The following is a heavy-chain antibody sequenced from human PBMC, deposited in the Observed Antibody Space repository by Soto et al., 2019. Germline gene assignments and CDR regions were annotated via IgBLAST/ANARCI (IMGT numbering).Heavy chain of an antibody. D-gene: IGHD3-9*01. J-gene: IGHJ1*01. V-gene: IGHV3-23*01. CDR3: AREAVPFDGIWLGHN. CDR2: LYGSGGGV. CDR1: GFTFSDYA. Sequence: GGSLRLSCAASGFTFSDYAIIWIRQVPGKGLQWVSGLYGSGGGVHYADSVKGRFTISRDNSAYSAYLQMNNLRVEDTAIYYCAREAVPFDGIWLGHNWGGGTVLTPSS.